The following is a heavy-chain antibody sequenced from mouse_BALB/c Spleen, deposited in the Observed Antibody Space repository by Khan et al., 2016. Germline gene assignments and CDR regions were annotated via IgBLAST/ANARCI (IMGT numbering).Heavy chain of an antibody. Sequence: EVQLQESGPDPVKPSQSLSLTYTVTGYSITSGYSWHWIRQFPGNKLEWMGYIHYSGGTKYIPSLKSRISITRDTSKNQFFLQLNSVTPEDTATYYCTRSHGYYAMDYWGQGTSVTVSS. CDR2: IHYSGGT. V-gene: IGHV3-1*02. CDR3: TRSHGYYAMDY. CDR1: GYSITSGYS. J-gene: IGHJ4*01.